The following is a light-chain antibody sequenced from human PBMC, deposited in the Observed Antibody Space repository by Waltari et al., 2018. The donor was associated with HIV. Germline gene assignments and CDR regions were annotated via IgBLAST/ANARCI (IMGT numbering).Light chain of an antibody. CDR2: EVN. V-gene: IGLV2-14*01. CDR3: SSYTTSSTLV. Sequence: QSALTQPASVSGSPGQSITISCTGTRSDVGAYNYVSWYQQHPDKAPKLMIFEVNKRPSGVSNRFSGSKSGNTASLTISGRQAEDEADYYCSSYTTSSTLVFGTGTKVTVL. J-gene: IGLJ1*01. CDR1: RSDVGAYNY.